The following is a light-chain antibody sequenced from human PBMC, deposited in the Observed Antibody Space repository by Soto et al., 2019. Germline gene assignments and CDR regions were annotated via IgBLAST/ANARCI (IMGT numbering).Light chain of an antibody. CDR3: QQSTAWPLT. CDR1: QNVYYN. CDR2: SAS. J-gene: IGKJ1*01. Sequence: EIVMTQFPATLSVSPGERATLSCRASQNVYYNVAWYQQRPGQAPRLLIYSASTRATGIPARFSGSGSGTEFTLTISSLQSEDFAIYYCQQSTAWPLTFGQGTEVDIK. V-gene: IGKV3-15*01.